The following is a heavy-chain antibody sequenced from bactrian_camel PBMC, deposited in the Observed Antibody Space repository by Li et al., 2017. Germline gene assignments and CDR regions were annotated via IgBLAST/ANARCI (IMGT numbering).Heavy chain of an antibody. CDR1: GFPARTYG. V-gene: IGHV3S40*01. CDR2: IYTRTGVT. D-gene: IGHD5*01. J-gene: IGHJ7*01. Sequence: VQLVESGGGSVQAGGSLEVPCVASGFPARTYGMAWFRQSPGKGREGIALIYTRTGVTQYADSVKGRFTISQNSAGNTVYLRLDNLTPADTAMYYCAADRKCGVMLGTLGAAAMDYWGKGTQVTVS.